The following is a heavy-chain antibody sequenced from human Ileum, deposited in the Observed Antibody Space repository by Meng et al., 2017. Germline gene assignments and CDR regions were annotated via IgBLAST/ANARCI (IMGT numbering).Heavy chain of an antibody. CDR3: ARDRDSSGYYPY. CDR2: IYYSGST. J-gene: IGHJ4*02. Sequence: QVQLQESGPGLVKPAQTLYRTGTVSGGSISSGDYYWSWIRQPPGKGLEWIGYIYYSGSTYYNPSLKSRLTISVDTSKNQFSLKLSSVTAADTAVYYCARDRDSSGYYPYWGQGTLVTVSS. V-gene: IGHV4-30-4*01. CDR1: GGSISSGDYY. D-gene: IGHD3-22*01.